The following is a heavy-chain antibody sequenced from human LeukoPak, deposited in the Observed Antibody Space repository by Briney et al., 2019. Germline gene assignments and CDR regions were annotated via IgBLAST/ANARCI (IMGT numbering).Heavy chain of an antibody. J-gene: IGHJ6*04. CDR3: AELGITMIGGV. CDR2: IKQDGSEK. CDR1: GFSFSRYS. D-gene: IGHD3-10*02. V-gene: IGHV3-7*01. Sequence: GGSLRLSCVASGFSFSRYSMNWVRQAPGKGLEWVANIKQDGSEKYYVDSVKSRFTISRDNAKNSLYLQMNSLRAEDTAVYYCAELGITMIGGVWGKGTTVTISS.